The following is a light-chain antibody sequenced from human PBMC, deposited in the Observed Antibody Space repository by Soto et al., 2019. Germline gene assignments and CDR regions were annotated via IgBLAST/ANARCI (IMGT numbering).Light chain of an antibody. CDR2: AAS. Sequence: EIVMTQSPATLSVSPGERATLSCRASRSISSNLAWYQQKPGQAPRLLIYAASTRATGIPARFSGSGSGTEFTLSISSLQSEDFAVYYCQQYNNWPPWTFGQGTKVEIK. J-gene: IGKJ1*01. CDR1: RSISSN. V-gene: IGKV3-15*01. CDR3: QQYNNWPPWT.